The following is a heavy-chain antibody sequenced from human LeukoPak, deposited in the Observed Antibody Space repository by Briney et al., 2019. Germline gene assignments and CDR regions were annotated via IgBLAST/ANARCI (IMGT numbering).Heavy chain of an antibody. CDR3: ARERHLDY. Sequence: GGSLRLSCAASGFTFSSYWMHWVRQAPGKGLVWVSRINTDGSSATYADSVKGRFTIPRDNAKNTLFLQMNSLRAEDTAVYYCARERHLDYWGQGTLVTVSS. CDR1: GFTFSSYW. V-gene: IGHV3-74*01. J-gene: IGHJ4*02. CDR2: INTDGSSA.